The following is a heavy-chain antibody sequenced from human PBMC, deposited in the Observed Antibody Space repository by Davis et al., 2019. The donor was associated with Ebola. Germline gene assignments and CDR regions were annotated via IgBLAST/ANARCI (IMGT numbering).Heavy chain of an antibody. V-gene: IGHV1-69*10. CDR1: GYTFSRHG. CDR2: VIPILGIT. J-gene: IGHJ4*02. D-gene: IGHD3-10*01. Sequence: SVTVSCKTSGYTFSRHGISRVRQAPGQGLEWLGGVIPILGITNRSQKFRGRLTITADESTTTGYMELNSLRSEDTAVYYCARGGTDYSGSGNDYNSIDYFEYWGQGTLVTASS. CDR3: ARGGTDYSGSGNDYNSIDYFEY.